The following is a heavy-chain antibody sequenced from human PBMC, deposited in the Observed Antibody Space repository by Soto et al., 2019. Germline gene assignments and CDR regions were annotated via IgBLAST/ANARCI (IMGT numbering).Heavy chain of an antibody. V-gene: IGHV4-34*01. CDR3: ARGPSSVASSLSRLFDP. D-gene: IGHD6-13*01. J-gene: IGHJ5*02. CDR1: GGSFSGYY. CDR2: INHSGST. Sequence: PSETLSLTCAVYGGSFSGYYWSWIRQPPGKGLEWIGEINHSGSTNYNPSLKSRVTISVDTSKNQFSLKLSSVTAADTAVYYCARGPSSVASSLSRLFDPWGQGTLVTVSS.